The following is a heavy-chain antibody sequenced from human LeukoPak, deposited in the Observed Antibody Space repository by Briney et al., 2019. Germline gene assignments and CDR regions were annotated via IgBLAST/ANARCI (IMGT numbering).Heavy chain of an antibody. J-gene: IGHJ3*02. CDR1: GYTFTSYG. CDR2: ISAYNGNT. Sequence: ASVKVSCKASGYTFTSYGISWVRQAPGQGLEWMGWISAYNGNTNYAQKLQGRVTMTTDTSTSTAYMELRSLRSDDTAVYYCARDFGWGIAARRRAFDIWGQGTMVTVSS. D-gene: IGHD6-6*01. V-gene: IGHV1-18*01. CDR3: ARDFGWGIAARRRAFDI.